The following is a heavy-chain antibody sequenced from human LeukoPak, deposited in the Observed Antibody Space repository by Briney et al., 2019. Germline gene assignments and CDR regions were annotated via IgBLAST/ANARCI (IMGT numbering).Heavy chain of an antibody. Sequence: GGSLRLSCAASGFTFSSYSMNWVRQAPGKGLEWVSYISTSGSTIYYADSVKGRFTISRDNAKNSLYLQMYSLRAEDTAVYYCARATAVAGTDSWGQGTLVTVSS. D-gene: IGHD6-19*01. CDR1: GFTFSSYS. J-gene: IGHJ4*02. V-gene: IGHV3-48*04. CDR2: ISTSGSTI. CDR3: ARATAVAGTDS.